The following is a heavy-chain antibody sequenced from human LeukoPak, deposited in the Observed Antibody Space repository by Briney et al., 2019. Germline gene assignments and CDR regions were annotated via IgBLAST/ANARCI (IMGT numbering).Heavy chain of an antibody. CDR3: ARESHDYSNYALDY. V-gene: IGHV4-59*01. J-gene: IGHJ4*02. D-gene: IGHD4-11*01. Sequence: PSETLSLTCTVPGGSISSYYWSWIRQPPGKGLEWIGYIYYSGSTNYNPSLKSRVTISVDTSKNQFSLKLSSVTAADTAVYYCARESHDYSNYALDYWGQGTLVTVSS. CDR2: IYYSGST. CDR1: GGSISSYY.